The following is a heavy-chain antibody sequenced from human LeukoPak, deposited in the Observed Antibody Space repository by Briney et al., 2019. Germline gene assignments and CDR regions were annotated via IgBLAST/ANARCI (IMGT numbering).Heavy chain of an antibody. CDR2: INTDGSNT. Sequence: GGSLRLSCATSGFTFSTSWMHWVRQAPGQGLMWVSRINTDGSNTIYADSVKGRFTISRDNAKNTLYLQMNSLRAEDTAVYYCARDQSIAGPTTADYWGQGTLVTVSS. CDR3: ARDQSIAGPTTADY. V-gene: IGHV3-74*01. CDR1: GFTFSTSW. D-gene: IGHD1-26*01. J-gene: IGHJ4*02.